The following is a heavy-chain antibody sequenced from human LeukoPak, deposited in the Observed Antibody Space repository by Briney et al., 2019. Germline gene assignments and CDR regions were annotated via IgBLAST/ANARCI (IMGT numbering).Heavy chain of an antibody. CDR2: ISYDGTNK. D-gene: IGHD6-19*01. CDR1: GFSFSSSG. J-gene: IGHJ1*01. V-gene: IGHV3-30*18. CDR3: AKDRSSGWLGDAYFQH. Sequence: PGRSLRLSCAASGFSFSSSGMNWVRQAPGKGLEWVAVISYDGTNKDYADSVKGRFTISRDNSKNTLYLQMNSLRAEDTAVYYCAKDRSSGWLGDAYFQHWGQGTLVRVSS.